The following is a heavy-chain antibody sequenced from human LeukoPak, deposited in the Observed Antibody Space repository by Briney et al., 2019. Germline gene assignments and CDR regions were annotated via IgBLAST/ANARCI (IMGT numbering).Heavy chain of an antibody. V-gene: IGHV4-39*07. Sequence: SETLSLTCTVSGGSISSSSYYWGWIRQPPGKGLEWIGSIYYSGSTYYNPSLKSRVTISVDTSKNQFSLKLSSVTAADTAVYYCARERYSGSYYRAFEVWGQGTMVTVSS. CDR1: GGSISSSSYY. J-gene: IGHJ3*01. CDR3: ARERYSGSYYRAFEV. CDR2: IYYSGST. D-gene: IGHD1-26*01.